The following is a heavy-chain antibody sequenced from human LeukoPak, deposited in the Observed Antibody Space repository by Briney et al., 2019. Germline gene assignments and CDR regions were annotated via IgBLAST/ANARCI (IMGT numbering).Heavy chain of an antibody. CDR1: GNYW. D-gene: IGHD1-26*01. V-gene: IGHV3-74*01. CDR3: ATRSVVGR. J-gene: IGHJ4*02. Sequence: PGGSLRLSCAASGNYWMHWVRQAPGKGLVWVSHINSDGSWTSYADSVKGRFTISRDNSKNTLYLEMNNLKAEDTAIYYCATRSVVGRGGQGTLVIVSS. CDR2: INSDGSWT.